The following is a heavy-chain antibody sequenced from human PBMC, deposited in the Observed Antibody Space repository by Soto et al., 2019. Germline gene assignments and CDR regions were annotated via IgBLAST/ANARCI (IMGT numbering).Heavy chain of an antibody. D-gene: IGHD6-19*01. J-gene: IGHJ4*02. CDR3: ATGGWSRGRLDN. V-gene: IGHV3-23*01. CDR1: GFTFSSNV. CDR2: ISGSGVST. Sequence: EVQLLESGGGLVQPGESLRLSCAASGFTFSSNVMSWVRQVPGKGLEWVSVISGSGVSTYYADSVKGRFTISRDNSKSTLYLQINSLRAEDTAVYYCATGGWSRGRLDNWGQGTLVTVSS.